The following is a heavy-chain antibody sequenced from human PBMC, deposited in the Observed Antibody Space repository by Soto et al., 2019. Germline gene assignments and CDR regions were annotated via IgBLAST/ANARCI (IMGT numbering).Heavy chain of an antibody. V-gene: IGHV1-18*01. D-gene: IGHD1-26*01. CDR1: GYTYTSYG. CDR3: ARDPGWVGPGSGRYYYYTMDV. CDR2: ISAYNGNT. Sequence: ASVKVSCKASGYTYTSYGISSVLQAPGQGLEWMGWISAYNGNTNYAQKLQGRVTMTTDTSTSTAYMELRSLRSDDTAVYYCARDPGWVGPGSGRYYYYTMDVWGQGTTVTVSS. J-gene: IGHJ6*02.